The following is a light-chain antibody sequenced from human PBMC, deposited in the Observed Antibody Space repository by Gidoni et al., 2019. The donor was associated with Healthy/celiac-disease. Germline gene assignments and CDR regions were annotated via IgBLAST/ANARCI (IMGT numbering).Light chain of an antibody. V-gene: IGKV1-5*03. Sequence: DIQMTQSPSTLSASVGDRVTITCRASQSISSWLAWYQQQPGKAPKLLIYKASSLESGFPSRFSGSGSGTEFTLTISSLQPDDFATYYCQQYNSYWTFGQGTKVEIK. CDR2: KAS. CDR1: QSISSW. J-gene: IGKJ1*01. CDR3: QQYNSYWT.